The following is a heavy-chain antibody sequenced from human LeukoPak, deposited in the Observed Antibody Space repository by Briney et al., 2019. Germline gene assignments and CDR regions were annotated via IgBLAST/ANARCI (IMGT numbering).Heavy chain of an antibody. J-gene: IGHJ5*02. D-gene: IGHD6-13*01. CDR3: ATSMWGQQLRKVLYNWFDP. Sequence: PGKVSCKASGRTFSSYAISRGRQAPGQGLEWLGRIIPILGIGNYAQKFQCRVTITADKSTSAAYIELSSLSTENTAVYYCATSMWGQQLRKVLYNWFDPWGQGTLVTVSS. CDR2: IIPILGIG. V-gene: IGHV1-69*04. CDR1: GRTFSSYA.